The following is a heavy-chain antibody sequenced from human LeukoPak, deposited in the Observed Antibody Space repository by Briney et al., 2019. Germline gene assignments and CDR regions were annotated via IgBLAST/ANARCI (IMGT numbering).Heavy chain of an antibody. J-gene: IGHJ4*02. CDR3: SRDHDEWLVHFFDS. CDR1: GGSISSSSYY. V-gene: IGHV4-39*07. CDR2: IYYSGST. Sequence: SETLSLTCTVSGGSISSSSYYWGWIRQPPGKGLEWIGSIYYSGSTYYNPSLKSRVTISVDTSKNQFSLKLTSVTAADAAVYYCSRDHDEWLVHFFDSWGQGTLVTVSS. D-gene: IGHD6-19*01.